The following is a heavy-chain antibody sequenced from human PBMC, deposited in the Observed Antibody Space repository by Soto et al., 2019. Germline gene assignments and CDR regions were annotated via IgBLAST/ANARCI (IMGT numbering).Heavy chain of an antibody. Sequence: ASVTGSCKSSGYTITSDARHWVRQAPGQSLEWMGWVNAGNGYTKYLQNFQGRVTITSDTSASTAYMELNSLRSEDTAVYYCARGAHTYGYVFDYWGQGTLVTV. V-gene: IGHV1-3*01. J-gene: IGHJ4*02. CDR3: ARGAHTYGYVFDY. CDR2: VNAGNGYT. CDR1: GYTITSDA. D-gene: IGHD5-18*01.